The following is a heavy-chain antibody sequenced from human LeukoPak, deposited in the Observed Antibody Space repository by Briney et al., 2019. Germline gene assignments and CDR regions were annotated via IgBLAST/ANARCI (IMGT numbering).Heavy chain of an antibody. Sequence: SETLSLTCAVYGGSFSGYYWSWIRQPPGKRLEWIGEINHSGSTNYNPSLKSRVTISVDTSKNQFSLKLSSVTAADTAVYYCARRCSTSCYFSDYWGQGTLVTVFS. V-gene: IGHV4-34*01. CDR3: ARRCSTSCYFSDY. D-gene: IGHD2-2*01. J-gene: IGHJ4*02. CDR1: GGSFSGYY. CDR2: INHSGST.